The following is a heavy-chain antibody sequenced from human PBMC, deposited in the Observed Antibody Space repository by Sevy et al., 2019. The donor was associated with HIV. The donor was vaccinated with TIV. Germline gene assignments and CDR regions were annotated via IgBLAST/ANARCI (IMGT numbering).Heavy chain of an antibody. CDR2: ISAYNGNT. CDR3: AREGIAAAGTYYFDY. CDR1: GYTFTSYG. V-gene: IGHV1-18*01. J-gene: IGHJ4*02. Sequence: ASVKVSCKASGYTFTSYGSSWVRQAPGQGLEWMGWISAYNGNTNYAQMLQGRVTMTTDTSTSTAYMELRSLRSDDTAVYYCAREGIAAAGTYYFDYWGQGTLVTVSS. D-gene: IGHD6-13*01.